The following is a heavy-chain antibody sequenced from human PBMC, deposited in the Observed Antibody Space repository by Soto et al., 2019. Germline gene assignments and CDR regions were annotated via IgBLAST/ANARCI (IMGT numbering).Heavy chain of an antibody. CDR3: ARPPGYISDWYYFDL. CDR1: GYSFIDYY. D-gene: IGHD3-9*01. V-gene: IGHV1-2*02. J-gene: IGHJ4*02. Sequence: QVQLVQSGAEVKKPWASVKVSCEASGYSFIDYYMHWVRQAPGQGFEWMGRISPKSGGTNYAQKFEGRVTMTWDTSLNTASMELSSLISEDTAVYYCARPPGYISDWYYFDLWGQGTRVTVSS. CDR2: ISPKSGGT.